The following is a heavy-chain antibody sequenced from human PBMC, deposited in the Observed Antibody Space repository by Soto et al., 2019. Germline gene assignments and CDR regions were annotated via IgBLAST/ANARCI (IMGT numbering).Heavy chain of an antibody. Sequence: QVQLVESGGGVVQPGRSLRLSCAASGFTFSSYGMHWVRQAPGKGLEWVAVISYDGSNKYYADSVKGRFTISRDNSKNTLYLQMNRLRAEDTAVYYCAKMGKGFLEWRNYYYGMDVWGQGTTVTVSS. V-gene: IGHV3-30*18. CDR2: ISYDGSNK. CDR3: AKMGKGFLEWRNYYYGMDV. CDR1: GFTFSSYG. D-gene: IGHD3-3*01. J-gene: IGHJ6*02.